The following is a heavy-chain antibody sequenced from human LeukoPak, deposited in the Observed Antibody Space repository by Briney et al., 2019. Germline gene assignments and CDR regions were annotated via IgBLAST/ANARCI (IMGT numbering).Heavy chain of an antibody. Sequence: GGSLRLSCAASGFTFSTYWMHWVRQAPGKGLEWVSVIYSDGNTYYADSVKGRFTISRDNSKNTLYLQMNSLRAEDTAVYYCERDFSGRGDAFDIWGQGTMVTVSS. CDR3: ERDFSGRGDAFDI. J-gene: IGHJ3*02. CDR1: GFTFSTYW. CDR2: IYSDGNT. V-gene: IGHV3-53*01. D-gene: IGHD1-26*01.